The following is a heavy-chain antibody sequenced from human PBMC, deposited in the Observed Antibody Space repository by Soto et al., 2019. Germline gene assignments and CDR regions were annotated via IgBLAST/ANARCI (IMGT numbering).Heavy chain of an antibody. V-gene: IGHV3-23*01. CDR2: ITNSGGDT. CDR1: GFTFSNYA. D-gene: IGHD1-7*01. J-gene: IGHJ4*02. Sequence: GGSLRLSCAASGFTFSNYAMTWVRQAPGEGLEWVAVITNSGGDTLHADSVKGRFTISRDNSKNTLYLQMNSLRAEDTAVYYCAKDRGGTAPIDYWGQGTLVTVSS. CDR3: AKDRGGTAPIDY.